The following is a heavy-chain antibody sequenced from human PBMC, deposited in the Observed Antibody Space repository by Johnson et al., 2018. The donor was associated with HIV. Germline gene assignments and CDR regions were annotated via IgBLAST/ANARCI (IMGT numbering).Heavy chain of an antibody. CDR1: GFSVSNND. V-gene: IGHV3-53*01. D-gene: IGHD1-14*01. Sequence: EVQLLESGGGLVKPGGSLRLSCAASGFSVSNNDMTWVRQAPGKGLEWVSVIYSGGSTYYADSVKGRFTISRDNSKNTLFLQMNSLRVDDTAVYYCARECEPSGLAFDIWGQGTMVTVSS. CDR2: IYSGGST. J-gene: IGHJ3*02. CDR3: ARECEPSGLAFDI.